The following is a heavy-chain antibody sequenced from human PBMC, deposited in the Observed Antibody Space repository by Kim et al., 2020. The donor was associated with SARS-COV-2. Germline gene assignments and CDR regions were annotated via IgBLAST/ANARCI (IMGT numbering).Heavy chain of an antibody. CDR2: ISSSGSTI. CDR1: GFTFSSYE. Sequence: GGSLRLSCAASGFTFSSYEMNWVRQAPGKGLEWVSYISSSGSTIYYADSVKGRFTISRDNAKNSLYLQMNSLRAEDTAVYYCAREQSEWLFKTYYYYGMDVWDRGTTVTVSS. J-gene: IGHJ6*02. D-gene: IGHD3-3*01. V-gene: IGHV3-48*03. CDR3: AREQSEWLFKTYYYYGMDV.